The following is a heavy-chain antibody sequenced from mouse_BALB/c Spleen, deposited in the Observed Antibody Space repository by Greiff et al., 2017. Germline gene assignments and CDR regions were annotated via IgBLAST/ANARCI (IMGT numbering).Heavy chain of an antibody. D-gene: IGHD2-4*01. V-gene: IGHV3-2*02. CDR1: GYSITSDYA. J-gene: IGHJ3*01. Sequence: EVQLQESGPGLVKPSQSLSLTCTVTGYSITSDYAWNWIRPFPGNKLEWMGYISYSGSTSYNPSLKSRISITRDTSKNQFFLQLNSVTTEDTATYYCAGEKQNYDAGLAYWGQGTLVTVSA. CDR2: ISYSGST. CDR3: AGEKQNYDAGLAY.